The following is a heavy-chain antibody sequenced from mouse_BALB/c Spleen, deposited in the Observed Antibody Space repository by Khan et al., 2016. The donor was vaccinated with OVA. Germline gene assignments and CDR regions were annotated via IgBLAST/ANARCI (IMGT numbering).Heavy chain of an antibody. D-gene: IGHD2-4*01. CDR1: GFSLNNYS. Sequence: QLQQPGPGLVQPSQSLSITCTVSGFSLNNYSVHWVRQSPGKGLEWLGVIWSAGSTDYNAAFISRLTISKDNSRSQVFFKMNSLQPNDTAIYYCARRGYDYGRGALFAYWGQGTLVTVSA. J-gene: IGHJ3*01. CDR3: ARRGYDYGRGALFAY. CDR2: IWSAGST. V-gene: IGHV2-2*02.